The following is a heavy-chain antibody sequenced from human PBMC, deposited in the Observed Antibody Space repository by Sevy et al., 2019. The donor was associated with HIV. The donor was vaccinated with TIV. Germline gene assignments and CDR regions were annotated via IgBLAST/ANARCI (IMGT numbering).Heavy chain of an antibody. D-gene: IGHD2-2*01. CDR1: GYTFTGYY. V-gene: IGHV1-2*02. CDR3: ARDKQLLPYYYYYVMDV. CDR2: INPNSGGT. Sequence: ASVKVSCKASGYTFTGYYMHWVRQAPGQGLEWMGWINPNSGGTNYAQKFQGRVTMTRDTSISTAYMELSRLRSDDTAVYYCARDKQLLPYYYYYVMDVWGQGTTVTVSS. J-gene: IGHJ6*02.